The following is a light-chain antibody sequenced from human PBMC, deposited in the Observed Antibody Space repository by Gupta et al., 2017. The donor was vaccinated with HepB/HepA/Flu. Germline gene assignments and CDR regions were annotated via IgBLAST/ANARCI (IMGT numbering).Light chain of an antibody. Sequence: DILLTQSPSLLSASVGDRVTITCRASQGVRIYLAWYQQKPGEAPKLLISSATILQNGVPSRFSGSGSGTEFTLTISSLQPEDFAIYYCHQLNAYPITFGQRTRLEI. CDR1: QGVRIY. V-gene: IGKV1-9*01. CDR3: HQLNAYPIT. CDR2: SAT. J-gene: IGKJ5*01.